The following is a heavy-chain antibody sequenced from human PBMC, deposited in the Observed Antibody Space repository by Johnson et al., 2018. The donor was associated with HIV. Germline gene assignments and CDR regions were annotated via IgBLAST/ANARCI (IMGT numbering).Heavy chain of an antibody. CDR3: TTGDGSGNYGVGSNDAFDI. Sequence: VQLVESGGGLVKPVVSSRLSCAASGFTFRQAWVSWVRQAPGKGLEWARRIKSKTDGGTKDYAAPVKGRFTISRDDSKNTLYLQMNSLKTEDTAVYYCTTGDGSGNYGVGSNDAFDIWGQGTMVTVSS. D-gene: IGHD3-10*01. V-gene: IGHV3-15*01. J-gene: IGHJ3*02. CDR2: IKSKTDGGTK. CDR1: GFTFRQAW.